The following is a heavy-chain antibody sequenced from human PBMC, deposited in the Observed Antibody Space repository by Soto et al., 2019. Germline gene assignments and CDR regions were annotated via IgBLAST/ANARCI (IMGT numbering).Heavy chain of an antibody. D-gene: IGHD2-2*01. CDR1: GYTFTGYY. V-gene: IGHV1-2*04. Sequence: ASVKVSCKASGYTFTGYYMHWVRQAPGQGLEWMGWINPNSGGTNYAQKFQGWVTMTRDTSISTAYMELSRLRSDDTAVYYCASEGGGYCSSTSCPEGHYYYYYGMDVWGQGTTVTVSS. CDR2: INPNSGGT. CDR3: ASEGGGYCSSTSCPEGHYYYYYGMDV. J-gene: IGHJ6*02.